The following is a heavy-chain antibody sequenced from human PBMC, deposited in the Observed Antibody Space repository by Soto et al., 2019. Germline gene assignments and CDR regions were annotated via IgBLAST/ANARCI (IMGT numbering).Heavy chain of an antibody. CDR2: INPSGGST. CDR1: GYTFTSHY. V-gene: IGHV1-46*01. Sequence: ASVKVSCKASGYTFTSHYMHWVRQAPGQGLEWMGIINPSGGSTSYAQKFQGRVTMTRDTSTSTVYMKLSSLRSEDTAVYYCARDQADFWSGKNNWFDPWGQGTLVTVSS. CDR3: ARDQADFWSGKNNWFDP. J-gene: IGHJ5*02. D-gene: IGHD3-3*01.